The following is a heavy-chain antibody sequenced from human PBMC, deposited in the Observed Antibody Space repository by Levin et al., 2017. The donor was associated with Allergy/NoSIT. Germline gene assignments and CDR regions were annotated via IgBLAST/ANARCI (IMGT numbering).Heavy chain of an antibody. Sequence: SCAASGFTFSSYAMHWVRQAPGKGLEWVAVISYDGSNKYYADSVKGRFTISRDNSKNTLYLQMNSLRAEDTAVYYCARAVGALLTDAFDIWGQGTMVTVSS. V-gene: IGHV3-30*04. CDR1: GFTFSSYA. J-gene: IGHJ3*02. CDR2: ISYDGSNK. CDR3: ARAVGALLTDAFDI. D-gene: IGHD1-26*01.